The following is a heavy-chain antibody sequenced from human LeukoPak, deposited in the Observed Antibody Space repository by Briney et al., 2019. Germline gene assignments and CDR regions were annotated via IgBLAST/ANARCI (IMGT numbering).Heavy chain of an antibody. Sequence: GGSLRLSCAVSGFLFRNRAMSWVRQAPGKGLEWVSGISGSGDATYYADSVKGRFTISRDNSKSTLDLQVSSLRVEDTAVYYCVRHSGSPIKYGMDVWGQGTAVIVSS. D-gene: IGHD3-10*01. J-gene: IGHJ6*02. CDR2: ISGSGDAT. V-gene: IGHV3-23*01. CDR1: GFLFRNRA. CDR3: VRHSGSPIKYGMDV.